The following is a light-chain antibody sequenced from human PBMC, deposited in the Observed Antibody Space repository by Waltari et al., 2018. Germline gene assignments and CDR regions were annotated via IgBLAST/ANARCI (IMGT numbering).Light chain of an antibody. CDR3: GADHGSGSNFVV. Sequence: QPVLTQPPSASASLGASVTLTCTLSSGYSNYKVDWYQQRPGKGPRFVMRVGTGGIVGSKGDGFPDRFSVLGSGLNRYLTIKNIQEEDESDYHCGADHGSGSNFVVFGGGTKLTVL. CDR2: VGTGGIVG. J-gene: IGLJ2*01. CDR1: SGYSNYK. V-gene: IGLV9-49*01.